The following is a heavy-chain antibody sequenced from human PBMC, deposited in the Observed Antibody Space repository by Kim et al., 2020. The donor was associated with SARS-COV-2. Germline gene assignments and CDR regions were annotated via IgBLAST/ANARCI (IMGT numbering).Heavy chain of an antibody. V-gene: IGHV3-15*01. Sequence: GGSLRLSCAASGFTFSNAWMSWVRQAPGKGLEWVGRIKSKTDGGTTDYAAPVKGRFTISRDDSKNTLYLQMNSLKTEDTAVYYCTTGPITFGGVIESYYYYGMDVWGQGTTVTVSS. CDR1: GFTFSNAW. D-gene: IGHD3-16*02. CDR3: TTGPITFGGVIESYYYYGMDV. J-gene: IGHJ6*02. CDR2: IKSKTDGGTT.